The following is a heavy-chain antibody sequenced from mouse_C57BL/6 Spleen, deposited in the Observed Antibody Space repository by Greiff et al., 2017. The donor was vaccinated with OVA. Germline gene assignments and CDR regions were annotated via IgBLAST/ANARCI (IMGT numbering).Heavy chain of an antibody. J-gene: IGHJ4*01. CDR3: TTGTTVVDYAMDY. CDR2: IDPEDGDT. Sequence: VQLKQSGAELVRPGASVKLSCTASGFNIKDYYMHWVKQRPEQGLEWIGRIDPEDGDTEYAPKFQGKATMTADTSSNPAYLQLSSLTSEDTAVYYCTTGTTVVDYAMDYWGQGTSVTVSS. D-gene: IGHD1-1*01. V-gene: IGHV14-1*01. CDR1: GFNIKDYY.